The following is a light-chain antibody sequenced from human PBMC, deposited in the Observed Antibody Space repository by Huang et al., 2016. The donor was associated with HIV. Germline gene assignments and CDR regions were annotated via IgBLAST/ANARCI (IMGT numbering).Light chain of an antibody. CDR2: GAS. CDR3: LQDHNYPRT. Sequence: AIQMTQSPSSLSASVGDRVTITCRASQGITADLDWYQQKPGKAPKLLISGASTLRSGVPSRFSGSGSGTDFTLTISSLQPEDYATYYCLQDHNYPRTFGQGTKVEI. J-gene: IGKJ1*01. CDR1: QGITAD. V-gene: IGKV1-6*01.